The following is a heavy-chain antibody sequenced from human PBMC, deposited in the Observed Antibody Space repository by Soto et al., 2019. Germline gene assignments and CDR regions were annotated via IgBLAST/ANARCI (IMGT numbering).Heavy chain of an antibody. CDR1: GFTFRIYA. Sequence: GGSRRLSCAATGFTFRIYAMTWVRQAPGKGLEWVSSMSRNGDNTYYADSVKGRFTISRDNSKNTLYLQTNSLRAEDTAIYYCAKDESNSNPLYYFDFWGPGTLVTVSS. J-gene: IGHJ4*02. CDR3: AKDESNSNPLYYFDF. CDR2: MSRNGDNT. D-gene: IGHD3-22*01. V-gene: IGHV3-23*01.